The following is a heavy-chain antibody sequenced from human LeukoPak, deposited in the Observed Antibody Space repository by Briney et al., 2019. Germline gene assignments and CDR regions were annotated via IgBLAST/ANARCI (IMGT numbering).Heavy chain of an antibody. D-gene: IGHD3-9*01. Sequence: GGSLRLSCAASGFTFSSYAMHWVRQAPGKGLEWVAVISYDGSNKYYADSVKGRFTISRDNSKNTLYLQMNSLRVEDTAVYYCTRDLMDYDVSTGLHHYYMDVWGQGTTVTVSS. CDR3: TRDLMDYDVSTGLHHYYMDV. CDR1: GFTFSSYA. CDR2: ISYDGSNK. J-gene: IGHJ6*02. V-gene: IGHV3-30-3*01.